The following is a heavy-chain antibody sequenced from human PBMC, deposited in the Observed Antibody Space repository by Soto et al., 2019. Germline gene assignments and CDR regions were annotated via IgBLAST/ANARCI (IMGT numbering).Heavy chain of an antibody. D-gene: IGHD1-26*01. CDR1: GFTFDDYA. CDR3: AKDIRATFYYYGMDV. CDR2: ISWNSGSV. J-gene: IGHJ6*02. Sequence: PGGPLRLSCAASGFTFDDYAMHWVRQAPGKGLEWVSGISWNSGSVGYADSVKGRFTISRDNAKNSLYLQMNSLRAEDTALYYCAKDIRATFYYYGMDVWGQGTTVTV. V-gene: IGHV3-9*01.